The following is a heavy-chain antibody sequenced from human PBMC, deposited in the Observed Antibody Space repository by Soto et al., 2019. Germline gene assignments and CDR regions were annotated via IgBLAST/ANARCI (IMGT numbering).Heavy chain of an antibody. CDR1: GFTFRNCG. V-gene: IGHV3-23*01. D-gene: IGHD2-21*02. CDR2: ISGTGGNT. CDR3: AKQATHIVVVTATDYFYF. Sequence: GGSLRLSCGASGFTFRNCGLSWLRQAPGKGLEWVSSISGTGGNTYYTDSMKGRFTISRDDSKDMLYLQMNNLRAEDTAVYYCAKQATHIVVVTATDYFYFWGQETLVTVSS. J-gene: IGHJ4*02.